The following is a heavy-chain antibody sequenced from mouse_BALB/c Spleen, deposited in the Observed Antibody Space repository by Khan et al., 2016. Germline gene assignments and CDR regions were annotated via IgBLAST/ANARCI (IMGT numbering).Heavy chain of an antibody. CDR3: ADALFVY. CDR2: IYPGDGDT. CDR1: GYTSANYW. J-gene: IGHJ3*01. Sequence: VELVESGAELARPGASVRLSCKASGYTSANYWMQWVKQRPGQGLAWIGSIYPGDGDTRYSQKFKDKATLTADKSSSSAYMHLRGVASEDSAVYYCADALFVYWGQGTLVTVSA. V-gene: IGHV1-87*01.